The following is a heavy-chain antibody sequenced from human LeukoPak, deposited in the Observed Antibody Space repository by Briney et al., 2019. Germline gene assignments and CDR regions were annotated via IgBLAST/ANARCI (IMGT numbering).Heavy chain of an antibody. D-gene: IGHD3-10*01. V-gene: IGHV1-2*02. CDR2: INPNSGGT. J-gene: IGHJ4*02. CDR1: GYTFTGYY. CDR3: ARHSLWFGEGGDYFDY. Sequence: ASVKVSCKASGYTFTGYYMHWVRQAPGQGLEWMGWINPNSGGTNYAQKFQGRVTMTRDTSISTAYMELSRLRSDDTAVYYCARHSLWFGEGGDYFDYWGQGTLVTVSS.